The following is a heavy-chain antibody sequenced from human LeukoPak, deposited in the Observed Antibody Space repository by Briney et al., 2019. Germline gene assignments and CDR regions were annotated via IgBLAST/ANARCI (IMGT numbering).Heavy chain of an antibody. J-gene: IGHJ5*02. CDR3: AKDLRGGPLRYFHP. D-gene: IGHD2/OR15-2a*01. V-gene: IGHV3-23*01. CDR1: GFTFGHHG. Sequence: EGSLRLSCAASGFTFGHHGMSWFRQAPGKGLEWVSSISVDGDETWYADSVKGRFTISRDSSKSTLDLQMNSLRAEDTAVYHCAKDLRGGPLRYFHPWGQGTPVTVSS. CDR2: ISVDGDET.